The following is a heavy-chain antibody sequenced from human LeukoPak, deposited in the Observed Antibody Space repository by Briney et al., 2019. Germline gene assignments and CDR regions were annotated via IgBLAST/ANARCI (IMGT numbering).Heavy chain of an antibody. V-gene: IGHV4-59*01. CDR2: IYYSGIT. D-gene: IGHD5-18*01. CDR1: GGSINTYY. CDR3: VRGGYGSLTFDC. J-gene: IGHJ4*02. Sequence: SETLSLTCTVSGGSINTYYWSWIRQPPGKGLEWIGYIYYSGITKYNPSLKSRVTISVDTSKNQFSLKLSSVTAADTALYYCVRGGYGSLTFDCWGQGTLVTVSS.